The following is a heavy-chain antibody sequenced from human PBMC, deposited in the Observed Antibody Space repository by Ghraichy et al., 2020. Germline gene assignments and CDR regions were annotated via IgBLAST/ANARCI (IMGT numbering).Heavy chain of an antibody. Sequence: GGSLRLSCAASGFTFSSYGLDWVRQAPGKGLEWVSHISSSSSNKFYTDSVKGRFTISRDNARNSLYLQMNNLSAEDTAVYYCSSGDTFDIWGRGTMVTVSS. CDR1: GFTFSSYG. D-gene: IGHD3-10*01. J-gene: IGHJ3*02. V-gene: IGHV3-48*01. CDR2: ISSSSSNK. CDR3: SSGDTFDI.